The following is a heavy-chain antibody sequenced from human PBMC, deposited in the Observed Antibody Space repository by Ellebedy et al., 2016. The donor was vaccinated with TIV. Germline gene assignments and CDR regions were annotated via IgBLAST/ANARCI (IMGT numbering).Heavy chain of an antibody. D-gene: IGHD3-22*01. J-gene: IGHJ4*02. CDR2: VYYSGST. V-gene: IGHV4-61*05. CDR3: ARQRAVDFYDDSGYYSDYFDY. CDR1: GGSISSSSYY. Sequence: SETLSLTCTVSGGSISSSSYYWGWIRQPPGMGLEYIGYVYYSGSTNYNPSLKGRVALSIDTSKNQFSLKLTSVTAADTAMYYCARQRAVDFYDDSGYYSDYFDYWGRGALVTVSS.